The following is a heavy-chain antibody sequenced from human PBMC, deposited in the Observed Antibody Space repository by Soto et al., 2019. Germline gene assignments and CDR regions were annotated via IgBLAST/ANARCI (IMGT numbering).Heavy chain of an antibody. CDR2: IYYSGST. J-gene: IGHJ6*02. D-gene: IGHD3-9*01. CDR3: ARAADILTGYRLDV. CDR1: GGSISSGGYY. Sequence: SETLSLTCTVSGGSISSGGYYWSWIRQHPGKGLEWIGYIYYSGSTYYNPSLKSRVTISVDTSKNQFSLKLSSVTAADTAVYYCARAADILTGYRLDVWGQGTTVTVS. V-gene: IGHV4-31*03.